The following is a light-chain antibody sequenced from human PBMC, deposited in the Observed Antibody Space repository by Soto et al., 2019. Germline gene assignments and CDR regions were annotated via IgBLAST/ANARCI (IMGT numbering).Light chain of an antibody. CDR1: QRVGTN. Sequence: EIVMTQSPATLSVSPGERATLSCRASQRVGTNVAWYQQKPGQAPSLLIYDASTRATGIPARFSGSGSGTEFTLIISSLQSEDFAVYYCQHYDNWPPWTFGQGTKVEIK. CDR2: DAS. CDR3: QHYDNWPPWT. J-gene: IGKJ1*01. V-gene: IGKV3-15*01.